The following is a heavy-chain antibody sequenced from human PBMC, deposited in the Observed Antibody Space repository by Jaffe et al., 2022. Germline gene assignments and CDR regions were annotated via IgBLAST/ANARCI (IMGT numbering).Heavy chain of an antibody. CDR3: AILGQVRGVIVFDY. D-gene: IGHD3-10*01. Sequence: EVQLVESGGGLVQPGGSLRLSCAASGFTFSSYEMNWVRQAPGKGLEWVSYISSSGSTIYYADSVKGRFTISRDNAKNSLYLQMNSLRAEDTAVYYCAILGQVRGVIVFDYWGQGTLVTVSS. V-gene: IGHV3-48*03. J-gene: IGHJ4*02. CDR2: ISSSGSTI. CDR1: GFTFSSYE.